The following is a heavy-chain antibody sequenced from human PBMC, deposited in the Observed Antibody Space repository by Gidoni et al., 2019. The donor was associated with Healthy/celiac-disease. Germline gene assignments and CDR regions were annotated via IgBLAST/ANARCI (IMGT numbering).Heavy chain of an antibody. CDR1: GFTVSSNY. J-gene: IGHJ6*02. V-gene: IGHV3-53*01. Sequence: EVQLVESGGGLIQPGGSLRLSCAASGFTVSSNYMSWVRQAPGKGLEWVSVIYSGGSTYYADSVKGRFTISRDNSKNTLYLQMNSLRAEDTAVYYCAREWRYSSSWDNPPDYYYGMDVWGQGTTVTVSS. CDR3: AREWRYSSSWDNPPDYYYGMDV. D-gene: IGHD6-13*01. CDR2: IYSGGST.